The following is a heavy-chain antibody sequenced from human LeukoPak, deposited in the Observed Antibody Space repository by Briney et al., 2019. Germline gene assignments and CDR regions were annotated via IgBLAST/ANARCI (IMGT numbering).Heavy chain of an antibody. V-gene: IGHV3-9*01. CDR2: ISWSSGSI. Sequence: GGSLRLSCVGSGFIFNNYAMHWVRQPPGKGLEWVSGISWSSGSIDYADSVKGRFTISRDNAKNSLYLQMNSLRVEDTAFYYCAKDNRRHYTSGPNPDSLHWGQGALVTVSS. D-gene: IGHD6-19*01. CDR3: AKDNRRHYTSGPNPDSLH. J-gene: IGHJ4*02. CDR1: GFIFNNYA.